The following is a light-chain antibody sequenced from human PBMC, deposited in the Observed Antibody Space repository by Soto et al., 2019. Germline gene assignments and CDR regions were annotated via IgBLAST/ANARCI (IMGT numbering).Light chain of an antibody. Sequence: QSVLTQPPSASGSPGQSVTISCTGTKNDIGLYDSVSWYQHHPGKAPRLIIYEVVQRPSGVPDRFSGSKSGNTASLTVSGLQAADEADYFCKSYAGSNTYVFGSGTKVTVL. CDR3: KSYAGSNTYV. V-gene: IGLV2-8*01. CDR2: EVV. CDR1: KNDIGLYDS. J-gene: IGLJ1*01.